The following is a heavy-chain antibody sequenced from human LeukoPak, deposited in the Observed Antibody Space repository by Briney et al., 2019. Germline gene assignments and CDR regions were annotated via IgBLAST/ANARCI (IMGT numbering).Heavy chain of an antibody. CDR2: INPGNGDT. J-gene: IGHJ6*02. Sequence: ASVTVSCKGSGYTFTNYAVHWVRQAPGQRLEWLGWINPGNGDTKYSQNFQGRVTVTSDTSAATAYVELNSLTSEDTAVYYCARERWHCRVNCYSVYYYALDVWGQGTRSPSP. CDR3: ARERWHCRVNCYSVYYYALDV. CDR1: GYTFTNYA. V-gene: IGHV1-3*01. D-gene: IGHD2-15*01.